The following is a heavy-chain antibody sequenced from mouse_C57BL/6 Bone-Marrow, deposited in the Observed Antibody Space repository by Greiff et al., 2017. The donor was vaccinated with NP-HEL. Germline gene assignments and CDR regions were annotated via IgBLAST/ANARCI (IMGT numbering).Heavy chain of an antibody. Sequence: VQLQQPGAELVRPGTSVKLSCKASGYTFTSYWMHWVKQRPGQGLEWIGVIDPSDSYTNYNQKFKGKATLTVDTSSSTAYMQLSSLTSEDSAVYYCAPAYYSNYGRFADWGQGTLVTVSA. CDR3: APAYYSNYGRFAD. CDR1: GYTFTSYW. CDR2: IDPSDSYT. J-gene: IGHJ3*01. V-gene: IGHV1-59*01. D-gene: IGHD2-5*01.